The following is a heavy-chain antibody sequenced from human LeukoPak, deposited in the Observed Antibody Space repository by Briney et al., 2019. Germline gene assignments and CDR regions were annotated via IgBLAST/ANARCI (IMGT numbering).Heavy chain of an antibody. Sequence: GASVKVSCKASGYTFTSYGISWVRQAPGQGLEWMGWINPNSGGTNYAEKFQGRVTMTRDTSISTAYMNLSWLRSDDTAVYYCASGSPYDSSAYLYSDYWGQGTLVTVSS. V-gene: IGHV1-2*02. J-gene: IGHJ4*02. CDR2: INPNSGGT. CDR1: GYTFTSYG. D-gene: IGHD3-22*01. CDR3: ASGSPYDSSAYLYSDY.